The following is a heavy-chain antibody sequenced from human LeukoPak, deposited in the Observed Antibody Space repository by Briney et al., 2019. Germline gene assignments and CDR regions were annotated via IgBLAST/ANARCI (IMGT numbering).Heavy chain of an antibody. J-gene: IGHJ4*02. CDR1: GFTFSNAW. D-gene: IGHD6-19*01. V-gene: IGHV3-15*01. CDR2: IKSKTDGGTT. Sequence: GGSLRLSCAASGFTFSNAWMSWVRQAPGKGLEWVGRIKSKTDGGTTDYAAPVKGRFTISRDDSKNTLYLQMNSLRAEDTAVYYCAREGTSSGWYLDYFDYWGQGTLVTVSS. CDR3: AREGTSSGWYLDYFDY.